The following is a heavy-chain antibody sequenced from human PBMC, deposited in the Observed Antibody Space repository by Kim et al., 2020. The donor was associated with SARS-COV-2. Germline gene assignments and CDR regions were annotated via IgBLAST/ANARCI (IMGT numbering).Heavy chain of an antibody. V-gene: IGHV3-23*01. D-gene: IGHD3-22*01. J-gene: IGHJ4*02. Sequence: SVKGRFTIARDNSKNTLYLQMNSLRAEDTAVYYCAKGYTYYDSSVPLDYWGQGTLVTVSS. CDR3: AKGYTYYDSSVPLDY.